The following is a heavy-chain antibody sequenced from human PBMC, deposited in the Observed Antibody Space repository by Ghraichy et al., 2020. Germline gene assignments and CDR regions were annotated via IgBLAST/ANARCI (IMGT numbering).Heavy chain of an antibody. J-gene: IGHJ4*02. Sequence: VKVSCKASGYTFTGYYMHWVRQAPGQGLEWMGWINPNSGGTNYAQKFQGRVTMTRDTSISTAYMELSRLRSDDTAVYYCARGPSTMIVVALDYWGQGTLVTVSS. D-gene: IGHD3-22*01. CDR2: INPNSGGT. V-gene: IGHV1-2*02. CDR1: GYTFTGYY. CDR3: ARGPSTMIVVALDY.